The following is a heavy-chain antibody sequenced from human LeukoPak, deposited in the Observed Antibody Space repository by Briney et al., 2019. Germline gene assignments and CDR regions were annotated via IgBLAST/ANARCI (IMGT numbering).Heavy chain of an antibody. D-gene: IGHD2-15*01. J-gene: IGHJ5*02. CDR2: IYNDGSST. Sequence: GGSLRLSCAASGFTFSAHWMHWVRQAPGKGLVWISRIYNDGSSTTYADSVKGRFTISRDNAKNMLYLQMNSLRAEDTAVHYCTRAPINYCSGGSCYSGTNWFDPWGQGTLVTVSS. V-gene: IGHV3-74*01. CDR1: GFTFSAHW. CDR3: TRAPINYCSGGSCYSGTNWFDP.